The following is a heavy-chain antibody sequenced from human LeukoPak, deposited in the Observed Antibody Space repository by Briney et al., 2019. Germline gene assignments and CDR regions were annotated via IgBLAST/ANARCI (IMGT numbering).Heavy chain of an antibody. CDR3: AKDRVPIVGATGAFDI. Sequence: PGGSLRLSCAASGFTFDDYAMHWVRQAPGKGLEWVSGISWNSGSIGYADSVKGRFTISRDNAKNSLYLQMNSLRAEDTALYYCAKDRVPIVGATGAFDIWGQGTMVTVSS. D-gene: IGHD1-26*01. J-gene: IGHJ3*02. V-gene: IGHV3-9*01. CDR1: GFTFDDYA. CDR2: ISWNSGSI.